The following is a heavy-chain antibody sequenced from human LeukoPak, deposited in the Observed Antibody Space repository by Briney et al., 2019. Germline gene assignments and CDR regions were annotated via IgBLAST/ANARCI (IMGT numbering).Heavy chain of an antibody. V-gene: IGHV3-74*03. CDR2: IDERGRNA. CDR1: GFSFSNHW. D-gene: IGHD2-21*01. Sequence: GGSLRLSCAASGFSFSNHWMHWVRQAPGMGLVWVSRIDERGRNAMYADSVKGRFSISRDNAKNTVYLQMNSLKAEDTGVYYCIRDEALWRLDYWGQGALVTVSS. J-gene: IGHJ4*02. CDR3: IRDEALWRLDY.